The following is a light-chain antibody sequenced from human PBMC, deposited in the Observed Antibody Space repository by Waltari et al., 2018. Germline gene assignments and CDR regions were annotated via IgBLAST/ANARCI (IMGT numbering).Light chain of an antibody. CDR3: CSYAGSSTWV. CDR2: GVT. V-gene: IGLV2-11*01. Sequence: QSALTQPHSVSGSPGQTVPISCTGTSSDVGGYNFVSWYQQHTGKAPKLIIYGVTQRPSGVPHRFSGSKSGNTASLTISGLQADDEADFHCCSYAGSSTWVFGGGTKLTVL. CDR1: SSDVGGYNF. J-gene: IGLJ3*02.